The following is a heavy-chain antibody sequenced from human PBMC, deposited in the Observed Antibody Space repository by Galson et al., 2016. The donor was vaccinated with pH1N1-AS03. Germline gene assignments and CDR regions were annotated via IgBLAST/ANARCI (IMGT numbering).Heavy chain of an antibody. CDR3: ARDGQLWPHYYPLDV. CDR2: IYYSGTT. D-gene: IGHD3-22*01. Sequence: ETLSLTCSVSGAPITSGSHYWTWIRQLPGKGLEWIGYIYYSGTTKFNPSLATRVTMSVDRSKSQFSLNLVSVTAADTAVYYCARDGQLWPHYYPLDVWGQGTTVTVSS. J-gene: IGHJ6*02. V-gene: IGHV4-61*01. CDR1: GAPITSGSHY.